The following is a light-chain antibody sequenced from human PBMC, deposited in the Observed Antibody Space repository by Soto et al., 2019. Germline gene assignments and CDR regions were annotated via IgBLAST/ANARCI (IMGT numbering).Light chain of an antibody. V-gene: IGKV3-20*01. CDR2: GAS. CDR3: HQYGLLPRHP. J-gene: IGKJ2*01. Sequence: EIVLTQSPVTLSLSPGESATLSCRASESVNSNYLAWYQQKHGQAPRLLIFGASSRATGIPHRFSGSGSGTDFTLTISGLEPEDFAVYYCHQYGLLPRHPFGQGTKLEIK. CDR1: ESVNSNY.